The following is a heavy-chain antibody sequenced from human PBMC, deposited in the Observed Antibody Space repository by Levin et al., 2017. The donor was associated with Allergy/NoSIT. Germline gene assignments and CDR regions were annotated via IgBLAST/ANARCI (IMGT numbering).Heavy chain of an antibody. Sequence: GASVKVSCKASGYSFTSYYIHWVRLAPGQGLEWMGWINPHSGGTNFAQNFQGRTTMTRDTSISTAYMELNRLTSDDTAIYYCALIRFGELYFSHAYWGQGTLVTVSS. J-gene: IGHJ1*01. V-gene: IGHV1-2*02. D-gene: IGHD3-10*01. CDR3: ALIRFGELYFSHAY. CDR1: GYSFTSYY. CDR2: INPHSGGT.